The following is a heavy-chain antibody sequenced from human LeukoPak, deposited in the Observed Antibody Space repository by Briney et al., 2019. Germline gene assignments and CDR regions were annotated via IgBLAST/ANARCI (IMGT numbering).Heavy chain of an antibody. CDR3: ARGPNSNWSGLDF. D-gene: IGHD2/OR15-2a*01. Sequence: GGSLRLSCIASGFSFSGHWMHWARQLPGKGLVWVSRISPTGSTTSYADSVKGRFTVSRDNAKNTLYLQVNNLRAENTAVYYCARGPNSNWSGLDFWGQGTLLTVSS. J-gene: IGHJ4*02. CDR2: ISPTGSTT. CDR1: GFSFSGHW. V-gene: IGHV3-74*01.